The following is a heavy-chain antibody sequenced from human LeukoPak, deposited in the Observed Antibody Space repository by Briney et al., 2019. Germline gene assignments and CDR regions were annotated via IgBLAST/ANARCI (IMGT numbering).Heavy chain of an antibody. CDR1: GFNVSSSF. CDR3: ARAQGRGFDY. CDR2: IYSGGTT. V-gene: IGHV3-66*01. Sequence: GGSLRLSCAASGFNVSSSFLSWVRQAPGKGLEYVTVIYSGGTTYYADSVKGRFTISRDNSKNTVHLQMNSLRAEDTAVYYCARAQGRGFDYWGQGTLVTVSA. J-gene: IGHJ4*02.